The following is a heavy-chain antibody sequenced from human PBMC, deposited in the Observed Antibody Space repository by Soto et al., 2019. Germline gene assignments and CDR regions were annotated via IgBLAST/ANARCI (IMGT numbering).Heavy chain of an antibody. J-gene: IGHJ4*02. V-gene: IGHV4-59*12. CDR3: ARDSRYSGYDSAGDYFVY. CDR1: GGSISSYY. Sequence: SETLSLTCTVSGGSISSYYWSWIRQPPEKGLEWIGYIYYSGSTNYNPSLKSRVTISVDTSKNQFSLKLSSVTAADTAVYYCARDSRYSGYDSAGDYFVYWGPGTLVTLSS. D-gene: IGHD5-12*01. CDR2: IYYSGST.